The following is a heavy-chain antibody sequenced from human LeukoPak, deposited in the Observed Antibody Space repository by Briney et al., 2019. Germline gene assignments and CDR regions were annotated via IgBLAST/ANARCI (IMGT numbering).Heavy chain of an antibody. CDR3: ARPYNVYYYYGMDV. D-gene: IGHD5-24*01. V-gene: IGHV3-74*01. J-gene: IGHJ6*02. CDR2: INSDGSST. CDR1: GFTFSSYW. Sequence: GRSLRLSCAASGFTFSSYWMHWVRQAPGKGLVWVSRINSDGSSTSYADSVKGRFTISRDNAKNTVYLQMNSLRAEDTAVYYCARPYNVYYYYGMDVWGQGTTVTVSS.